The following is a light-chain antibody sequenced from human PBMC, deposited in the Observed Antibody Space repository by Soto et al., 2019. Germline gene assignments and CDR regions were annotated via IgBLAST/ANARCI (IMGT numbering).Light chain of an antibody. Sequence: DIVMTQSPDSLAVSLGERATINCKSSQTVLYSSNNQNSLAWYQQKPGQPPNLLIYWASTRESGVPARFSGGGSGTDFALPISSLQAEDVAVYYCQQYYTTPWTFGQGTKVEIK. CDR3: QQYYTTPWT. CDR1: QTVLYSSNNQNS. V-gene: IGKV4-1*01. CDR2: WAS. J-gene: IGKJ1*01.